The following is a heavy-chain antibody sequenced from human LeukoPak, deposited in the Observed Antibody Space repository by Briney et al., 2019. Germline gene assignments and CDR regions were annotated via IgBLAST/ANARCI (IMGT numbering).Heavy chain of an antibody. V-gene: IGHV3-64D*09. CDR3: VRYSGYDPYDY. D-gene: IGHD5-12*01. Sequence: GGSLRLSCSASGFTFSSYAMHWVRQAPGKGLEYVSAISSNGGSTYYADSAKGRFTISRDNSKNTLYLQMSSLRAEDTAVYYCVRYSGYDPYDYWGQGTLVTVSS. CDR1: GFTFSSYA. J-gene: IGHJ4*02. CDR2: ISSNGGST.